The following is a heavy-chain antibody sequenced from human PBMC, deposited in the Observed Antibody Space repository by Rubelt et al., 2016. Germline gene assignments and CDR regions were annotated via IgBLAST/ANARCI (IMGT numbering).Heavy chain of an antibody. Sequence: EVQLVESGGGLVQPGGSLRLSCSASGFTFSSYAMHWVRQAPGKGLEYVSAISSNGGSTYYADSVKGRFTISRDNSKNTLYLQMSSLRAEDTAVYYCVKEGRAAAAMGWFDPWGQGTLVTVSP. CDR3: VKEGRAAAAMGWFDP. CDR1: GFTFSSYA. J-gene: IGHJ5*02. D-gene: IGHD6-13*01. V-gene: IGHV3-64D*09. CDR2: ISSNGGST.